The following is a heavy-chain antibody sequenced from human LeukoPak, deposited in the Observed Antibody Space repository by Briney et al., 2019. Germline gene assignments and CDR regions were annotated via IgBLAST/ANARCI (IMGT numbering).Heavy chain of an antibody. CDR1: GFTFSSYS. J-gene: IGHJ3*02. CDR2: ISSSSSTI. D-gene: IGHD5-12*01. CDR3: ARDQGGYNAFDI. V-gene: IGHV3-48*04. Sequence: GGSLRLSCAASGFTFSSYSMNWVRQAPGKGLEWVSYISSSSSTIYYADSVKGRFTISRDNAKTSLYLQMNSLRAEDTAVYYCARDQGGYNAFDIWGQGTMVTVSS.